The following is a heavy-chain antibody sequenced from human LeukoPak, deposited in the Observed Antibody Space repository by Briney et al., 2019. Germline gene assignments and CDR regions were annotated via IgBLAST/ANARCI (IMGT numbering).Heavy chain of an antibody. CDR2: VGISSGNT. J-gene: IGHJ4*02. V-gene: IGHV3-48*01. Sequence: AGGSLRLSCAASGFTFSDYSMNWVRQAPGKGLEWISYVGISSGNTKYADSVKGRFTISGDNSKNTLYLQMNSLRAEDTAVYYCAKGAYGSGSYSHDYWGQGTLVTVSS. CDR3: AKGAYGSGSYSHDY. CDR1: GFTFSDYS. D-gene: IGHD3-10*01.